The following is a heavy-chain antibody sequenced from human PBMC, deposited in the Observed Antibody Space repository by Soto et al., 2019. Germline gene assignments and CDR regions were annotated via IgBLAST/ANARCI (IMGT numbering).Heavy chain of an antibody. D-gene: IGHD1-7*01. CDR2: IWYDGSNK. V-gene: IGHV3-33*01. CDR3: ARDREFELTPNWFDP. CDR1: GFTFSSYG. Sequence: PGGSLRLSCAASGFTFSSYGMHWVRQAPGEGLEWVAVIWYDGSNKYYADSVKGRFTISRDNSKNTLYLQMNSLRAEDTAVYYSARDREFELTPNWFDPWGQGTLVTVSS. J-gene: IGHJ5*02.